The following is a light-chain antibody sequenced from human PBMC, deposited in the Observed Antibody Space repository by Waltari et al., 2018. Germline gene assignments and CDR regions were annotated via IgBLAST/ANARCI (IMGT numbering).Light chain of an antibody. CDR2: DAS. CDR1: QSISTY. CDR3: QQYSSYPLT. J-gene: IGKJ4*01. V-gene: IGKV3-15*01. Sequence: ETVLTQSPATLSVAPGYRATLPCRASQSISTYLAWYQHRSVQAPRLLIHDASTRATGIPARFSGSGSGTDFTLTISGLQSEDFATYYCQQYSSYPLTFGGGTKVAIK.